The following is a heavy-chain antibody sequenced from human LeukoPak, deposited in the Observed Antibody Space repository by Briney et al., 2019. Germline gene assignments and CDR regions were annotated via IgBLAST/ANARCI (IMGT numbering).Heavy chain of an antibody. V-gene: IGHV4-59*08. D-gene: IGHD6-19*01. Sequence: SETLSLTCTVSGGSISSYYWSWIRQPPGKGLEWIGYIYYSGSTNYNPSLKSRVTISVDTSKNQFSLKLSSVTAADTAVYYCARHSSYSSGWYYYGMDVWGQGTTVTVSS. J-gene: IGHJ6*02. CDR3: ARHSSYSSGWYYYGMDV. CDR2: IYYSGST. CDR1: GGSISSYY.